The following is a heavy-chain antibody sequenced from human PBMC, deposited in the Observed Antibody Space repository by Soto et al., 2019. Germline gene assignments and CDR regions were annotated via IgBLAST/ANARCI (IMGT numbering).Heavy chain of an antibody. J-gene: IGHJ6*02. CDR3: ASNRPGGGWGGYYGMDV. D-gene: IGHD6-19*01. CDR2: IYYSGST. CDR1: GGSISSYY. Sequence: QVQLQESGPGLVKPSETLSLTCTVSGGSISSYYWSWIRQPPGKGLEWIGYIYYSGSTNYNPSLKSRVTISVDTSKNQFSLKLSSVTAADTAVYYCASNRPGGGWGGYYGMDVWGQGTTVTVSS. V-gene: IGHV4-59*08.